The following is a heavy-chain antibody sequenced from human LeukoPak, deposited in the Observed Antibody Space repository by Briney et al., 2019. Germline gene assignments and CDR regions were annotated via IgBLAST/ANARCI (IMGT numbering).Heavy chain of an antibody. J-gene: IGHJ3*02. V-gene: IGHV1-8*03. CDR2: MNPNSGNT. D-gene: IGHD1-26*01. Sequence: ASVKVSCKASGYTFTSYDINWVRQATGQGLEWMGWMNPNSGNTGYAQKFQGRVTITRNTSISTAYMELSSLRSEDTAVYYCARHGGVSGSYSGAFDIWGQGTMVTVSS. CDR3: ARHGGVSGSYSGAFDI. CDR1: GYTFTSYD.